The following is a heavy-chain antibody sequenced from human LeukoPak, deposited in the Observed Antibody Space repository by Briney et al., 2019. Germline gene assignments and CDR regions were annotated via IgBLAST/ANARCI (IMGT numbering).Heavy chain of an antibody. CDR3: ATVSEY. J-gene: IGHJ4*02. CDR1: GFTLNYFW. CDR2: INNDGTAT. Sequence: PGGSLRLSCAASGFTLNYFWMHWVRQVPGKGLVWVSGINNDGTATYYADSVKGRFTISRDNAKNTVYLQMNGLRADDTTVYYCATVSEYWAQGTLVTVSS. V-gene: IGHV3-74*01.